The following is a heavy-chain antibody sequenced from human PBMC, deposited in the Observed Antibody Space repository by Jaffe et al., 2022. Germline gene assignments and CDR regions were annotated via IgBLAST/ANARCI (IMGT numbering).Heavy chain of an antibody. CDR2: ISSSSSYI. J-gene: IGHJ4*02. Sequence: EVQLVESGGGLVKPGGSLRLSCAASGFTFSSYSMNWVRQAPGKGLEWVSSISSSSSYIYYADSVKGRFTISRDNAKNSLYLQMNSLRAEDTAVYYCARGRPGYCSGGSCFTVDYWGQGTLVTVSS. CDR3: ARGRPGYCSGGSCFTVDY. V-gene: IGHV3-21*01. D-gene: IGHD2-15*01. CDR1: GFTFSSYS.